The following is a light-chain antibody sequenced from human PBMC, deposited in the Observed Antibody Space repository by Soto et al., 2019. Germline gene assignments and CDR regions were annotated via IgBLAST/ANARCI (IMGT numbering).Light chain of an antibody. CDR3: HSYDVGLRAPA. V-gene: IGLV1-40*01. Sequence: QSVLTQPPSLSGAPGQRVTISCTGSRSNIGAGYDVHWYQHLPGTAPKVLIFDNSNRPSGVPDRFSGSKSGTSASLAITGLQAEDESFYYCHSYDVGLRAPAFGGGTKLTLL. J-gene: IGLJ2*01. CDR2: DNS. CDR1: RSNIGAGYD.